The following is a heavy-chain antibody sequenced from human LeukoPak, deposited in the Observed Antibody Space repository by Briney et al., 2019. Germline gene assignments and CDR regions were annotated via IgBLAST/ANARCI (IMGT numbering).Heavy chain of an antibody. CDR2: FDPEDGET. V-gene: IGHV1-24*01. J-gene: IGHJ6*03. CDR3: ATQGVVPAAIRVNYYYMDV. CDR1: GYTLTELS. Sequence: ASVKVSCKVSGYTLTELSMHWVRQAPGKGLEWMGGFDPEDGETIYAQKFQGRVTMTEDTSTDTAYMELSSLRSEDTAVYYCATQGVVPAAIRVNYYYMDVWGKGTTVIVSS. D-gene: IGHD2-2*01.